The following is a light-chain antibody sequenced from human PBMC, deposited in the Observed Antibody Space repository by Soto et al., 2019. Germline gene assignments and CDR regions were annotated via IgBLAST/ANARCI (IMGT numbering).Light chain of an antibody. J-gene: IGKJ5*01. Sequence: EIVLTQSPATLSLSPGERATLSCRASQSVSIYLAWYQQKPAQAPRLLIYDSSNRAAGIPARFSARGSGTDFTLFISNLEPEDSAVYYCQHRSNWPPITFGQGTRL. CDR1: QSVSIY. CDR2: DSS. CDR3: QHRSNWPPIT. V-gene: IGKV3-11*01.